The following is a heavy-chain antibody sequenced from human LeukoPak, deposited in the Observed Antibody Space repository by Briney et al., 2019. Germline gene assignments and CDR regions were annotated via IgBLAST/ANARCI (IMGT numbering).Heavy chain of an antibody. CDR3: ATGPNRIGYYYALFDY. Sequence: GASVKVSCKVSGYTLTELSMHWVRQAPGKGLEWMGGFDPEDGETIYAQKFQGRVTMTEDTSTDTAYMELSSLRSEDTAVYYCATGPNRIGYYYALFDYWGQGTLVTVST. J-gene: IGHJ4*02. V-gene: IGHV1-24*01. D-gene: IGHD3-22*01. CDR1: GYTLTELS. CDR2: FDPEDGET.